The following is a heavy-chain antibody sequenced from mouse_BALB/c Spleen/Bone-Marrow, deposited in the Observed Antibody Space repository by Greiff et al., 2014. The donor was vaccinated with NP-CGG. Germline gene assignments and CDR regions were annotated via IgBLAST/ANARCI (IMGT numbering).Heavy chain of an antibody. CDR1: GFNIKDTY. CDR2: IDPANGNT. J-gene: IGHJ4*01. Sequence: EVKVEESGAELVKPGASVKLSCTASGFNIKDTYMHWVKQRPEQGLEWIGRIDPANGNTKYDPKFQSKATITADTSSNTAYLQLSSLTSEDTAVYYCARWEYYAMDYWGQGTSVTVSS. V-gene: IGHV14-3*02. CDR3: ARWEYYAMDY. D-gene: IGHD4-1*01.